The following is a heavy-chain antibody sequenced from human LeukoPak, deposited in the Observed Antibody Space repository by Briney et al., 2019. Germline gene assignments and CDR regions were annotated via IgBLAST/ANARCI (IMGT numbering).Heavy chain of an antibody. CDR1: GFTFSGYA. CDR3: ARDGYSSGWYVGWFDP. Sequence: GGSLRLSCAASGFTFSGYAMSWVRQAPGKGLEWVSAISGSGGSTYYADSVKGRFTISRDNSKNTLYLQMNSLRAEDTAVYYCARDGYSSGWYVGWFDPWGQGTLVTVSS. D-gene: IGHD6-19*01. CDR2: ISGSGGST. J-gene: IGHJ5*02. V-gene: IGHV3-23*01.